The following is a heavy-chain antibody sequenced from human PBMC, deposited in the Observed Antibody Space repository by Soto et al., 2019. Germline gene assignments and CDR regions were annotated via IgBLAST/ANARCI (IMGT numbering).Heavy chain of an antibody. V-gene: IGHV3-23*01. Sequence: PGVGLRLTXADSGCSFISYAMSWISQAPGKGLEWVSKSSGSDGKTFYADSVKGRFSISRDTSKNMLYLQMNKLRGDDTAVYYCVRWSYLDYWGQGTRDIV. CDR3: VRWSYLDY. CDR1: GCSFISYA. D-gene: IGHD3-3*01. CDR2: SSGSDGKT. J-gene: IGHJ4*02.